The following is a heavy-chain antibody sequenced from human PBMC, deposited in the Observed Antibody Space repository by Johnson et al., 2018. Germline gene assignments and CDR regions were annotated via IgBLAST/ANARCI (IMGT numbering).Heavy chain of an antibody. CDR1: GFTFSSYD. J-gene: IGHJ3*02. Sequence: VQLVESGGGLVQPGGSLRLSCAASGFTFSSYDMHWVRQATGKGLEWVSAIGTAGDTYYPGSVKGRFTISRDNAKNSLSLQRNSPRDEDTAVYYCASDSWPIAVAGTRGAFDIWGQGTMVTVSS. V-gene: IGHV3-13*01. CDR3: ASDSWPIAVAGTRGAFDI. CDR2: IGTAGDT. D-gene: IGHD6-19*01.